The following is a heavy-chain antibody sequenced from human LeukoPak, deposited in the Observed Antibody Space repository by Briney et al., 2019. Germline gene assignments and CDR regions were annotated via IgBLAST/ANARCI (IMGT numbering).Heavy chain of an antibody. CDR3: ARDKEEMAHDY. J-gene: IGHJ4*02. CDR2: IYYNGNS. V-gene: IGHV4-39*07. CDR1: GGSISSSIHY. Sequence: PSETLSLTCTVSGGSISSSIHYWGWIRQPPGKGLEWIGSIYYNGNSYYKQSLKSRVTISLDTSKNQLSLILNSVTAADTAVYYCARDKEEMAHDYWGQGILVTVSS. D-gene: IGHD5-24*01.